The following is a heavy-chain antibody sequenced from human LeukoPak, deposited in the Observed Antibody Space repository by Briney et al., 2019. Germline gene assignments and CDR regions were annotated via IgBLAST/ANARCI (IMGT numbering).Heavy chain of an antibody. CDR2: ISWNSGSI. CDR3: AKDTGFSGSYLDPFDF. D-gene: IGHD1-26*01. J-gene: IGHJ4*02. CDR1: GFTLSSYA. Sequence: PGGSLRLSCAASGFTLSSYAMHWVRQAPGKGLEWVSGISWNSGSIGYADSVKGRFTISRDNAKNSLYLQMNSLRAEDTALYYCAKDTGFSGSYLDPFDFWGQGTLVTVSS. V-gene: IGHV3-9*01.